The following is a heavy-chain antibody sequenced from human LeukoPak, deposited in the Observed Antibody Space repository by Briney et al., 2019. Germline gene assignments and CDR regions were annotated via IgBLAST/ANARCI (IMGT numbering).Heavy chain of an antibody. CDR2: IYPGDSDT. D-gene: IGHD6-13*01. V-gene: IGHV5-51*01. CDR1: GYSFSSYW. CDR3: ARSLAAAAYNWFDP. Sequence: GESLKISCKGLGYSFSSYWIGWVRQMPGKGLEWMGIIYPGDSDTRYSPSFQGQVTISADKSISTAYLQWSSLKASDTAMYYCARSLAAAAYNWFDPWGQGTLVTVSS. J-gene: IGHJ5*02.